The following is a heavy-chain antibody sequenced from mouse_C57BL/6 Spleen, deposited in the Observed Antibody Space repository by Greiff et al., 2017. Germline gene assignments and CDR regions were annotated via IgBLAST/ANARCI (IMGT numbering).Heavy chain of an antibody. CDR1: GYTFTSYW. CDR3: ARGGNYTSFDY. V-gene: IGHV1-69*01. CDR2: IDPSDSYT. Sequence: VQLQQPGAELVMPGASVKLSCKASGYTFTSYWMHWVKQRPGQGLEWIGEIDPSDSYTNYNQKFKGKSTLTVDKSSSTAYMQLSSLTSEDSAVYYCARGGNYTSFDYWGQGTTLTVSS. J-gene: IGHJ2*01. D-gene: IGHD2-1*01.